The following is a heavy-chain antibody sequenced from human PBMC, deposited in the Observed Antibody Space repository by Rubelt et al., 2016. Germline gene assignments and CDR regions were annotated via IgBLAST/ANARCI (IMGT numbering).Heavy chain of an antibody. CDR3: ARHAFIVTTGSFWDY. CDR2: NDYSGST. V-gene: IGHV4-39*01. CDR1: GDSISSNSFY. J-gene: IGHJ4*02. Sequence: QLQLQESGPGLVQPLETLSLTCTISGDSISSNSFYWGWIRQPPGKGLEWIGSNDYSGSTYSNPALRGRVTMSVGTSKNQFSLKLSSGTAADTAVYYCARHAFIVTTGSFWDYWGQGTLITVSS. D-gene: IGHD4-17*01.